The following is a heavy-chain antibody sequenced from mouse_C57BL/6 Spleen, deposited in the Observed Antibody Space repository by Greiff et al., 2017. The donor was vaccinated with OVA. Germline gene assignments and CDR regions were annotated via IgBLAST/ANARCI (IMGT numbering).Heavy chain of an antibody. Sequence: EVKLQQSGPELVKPGASVKISCKASGYTFTDYYMNWVKQSHGKSLEWIGDINPNNGGTSYNQKFKGKATLTVDKSSSTAYMELRSLTSEDSAVYYCARGGSYEVRAMDYWGQGTSVTVSS. CDR1: GYTFTDYY. CDR2: INPNNGGT. CDR3: ARGGSYEVRAMDY. V-gene: IGHV1-26*01. J-gene: IGHJ4*01. D-gene: IGHD6-5*01.